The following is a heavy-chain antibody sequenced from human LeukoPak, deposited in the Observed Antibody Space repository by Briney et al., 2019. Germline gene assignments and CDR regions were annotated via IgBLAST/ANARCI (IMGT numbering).Heavy chain of an antibody. D-gene: IGHD3-22*01. J-gene: IGHJ3*02. CDR1: GFTFSSYW. CDR3: ARIESSGSAIDI. CDR2: INSDGSST. Sequence: GGSLRLSCAASGFTFSSYWMHWVRQAPGKGLVWVSRINSDGSSTSYADSVKGRFTISRDNAKNSLHLQMNSLRAEDTALYYCARIESSGSAIDIWGQGTMVTVSS. V-gene: IGHV3-74*01.